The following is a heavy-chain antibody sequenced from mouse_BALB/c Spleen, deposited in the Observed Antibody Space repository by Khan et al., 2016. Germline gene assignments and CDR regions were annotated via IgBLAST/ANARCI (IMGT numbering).Heavy chain of an antibody. CDR2: ISYSGST. CDR3: ARSGALYGNFPY. CDR1: GYSITSDYA. D-gene: IGHD2-1*01. Sequence: EVQLQESGPGLVKPSQSLSLTCTVTGYSITSDYAWNWIRQFPGNKLEWMGHISYSGSTSYHPSLKSRLSITRDTSKNQFFLQLNSVTAEDTATYYCARSGALYGNFPYWGQGTLVTVSA. V-gene: IGHV3-2*02. J-gene: IGHJ3*01.